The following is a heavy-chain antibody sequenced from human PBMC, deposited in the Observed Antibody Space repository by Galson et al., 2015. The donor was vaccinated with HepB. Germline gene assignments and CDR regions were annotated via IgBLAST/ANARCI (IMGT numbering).Heavy chain of an antibody. CDR1: GFTFDDYG. CDR2: INWNGGST. J-gene: IGHJ4*02. Sequence: SLRLSCAASGFTFDDYGMSWVRQAPGKGLEWVSGINWNGGSTGYADSVKGRFTISRDNAKNSLYLQMNSLRAEDTALYYCARGHSSARFGELLDFDYWGQGTLVTVSS. D-gene: IGHD3-10*02. CDR3: ARGHSSARFGELLDFDY. V-gene: IGHV3-20*04.